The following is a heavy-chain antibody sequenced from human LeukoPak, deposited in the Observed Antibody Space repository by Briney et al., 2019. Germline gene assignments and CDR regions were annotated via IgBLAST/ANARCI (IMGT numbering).Heavy chain of an antibody. D-gene: IGHD3-22*01. CDR2: IRYDGSNK. CDR3: ARGSHYYDSSGYLY. Sequence: GGSLRLSCAASGFTFSSYGMHWVRQAPGKGLEWVAFIRYDGSNKYYADSVKGRFTISRDNSKNTLYLQMNSLRAEDTAVYYCARGSHYYDSSGYLYWGQGTLVTVSS. V-gene: IGHV3-30*02. J-gene: IGHJ4*02. CDR1: GFTFSSYG.